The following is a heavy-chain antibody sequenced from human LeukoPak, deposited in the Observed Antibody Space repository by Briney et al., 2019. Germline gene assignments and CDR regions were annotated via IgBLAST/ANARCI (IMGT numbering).Heavy chain of an antibody. CDR2: INPYNGNT. Sequence: ASVKLSCNASGYMFTNYGITWERQAPGQGLEWMGWINPYNGNTNYVQKLQGRVTMTTDTSTTTAYMELRSLRSDDTAVYYCARGGVSSYYFDYWGQGTLVTVSS. CDR3: ARGGVSSYYFDY. V-gene: IGHV1-18*01. J-gene: IGHJ4*02. D-gene: IGHD2-8*02. CDR1: GYMFTNYG.